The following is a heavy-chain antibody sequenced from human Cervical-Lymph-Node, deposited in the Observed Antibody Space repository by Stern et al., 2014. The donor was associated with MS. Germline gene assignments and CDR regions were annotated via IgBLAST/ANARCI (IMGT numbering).Heavy chain of an antibody. V-gene: IGHV3-23*04. CDR2: ISGSGGNT. CDR3: ARDRVPQYRLLNDAFDI. Sequence: VQLVESGGGLVQPGGSLRLSCVGSGFTFSDYAXSWVRQAPGKGLXWISDISGSGGNTYYADSVKGRFTISRDNSKNTLYLQLNRLRAEDTALYYCARDRVPQYRLLNDAFDIWGQGTMVTVSS. D-gene: IGHD2-2*01. J-gene: IGHJ3*02. CDR1: GFTFSDYA.